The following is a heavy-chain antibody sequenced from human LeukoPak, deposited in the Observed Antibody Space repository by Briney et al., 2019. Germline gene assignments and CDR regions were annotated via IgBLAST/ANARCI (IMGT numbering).Heavy chain of an antibody. D-gene: IGHD3-16*02. J-gene: IGHJ4*02. CDR1: GFTFSSYA. Sequence: PGGSLRLSCAASGFTFSSYAMSWVRQAPGKGLEWVSAISGSGGSTYYADSVKGRFTISRDNSKNTLYLQMNSLRAEDTAVYYCAHTDTYYDYVWGSYRYPGERANYFDYWGQGTLVTVSS. V-gene: IGHV3-23*01. CDR2: ISGSGGST. CDR3: AHTDTYYDYVWGSYRYPGERANYFDY.